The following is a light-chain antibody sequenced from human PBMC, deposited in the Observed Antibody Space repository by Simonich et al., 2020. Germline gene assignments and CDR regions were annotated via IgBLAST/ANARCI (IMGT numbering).Light chain of an antibody. CDR1: ALPKKY. Sequence: SYELTQQPSVSVSPGQTARNTCSGDALPKKYAYWYQPKSGQAPWLVNYEDSKRPSGIPERFSGSSSGTMATLTISGAHVEDEADYYCYSTDSSGNHRVFGGGTKLTVL. J-gene: IGLJ2*01. V-gene: IGLV3-10*01. CDR2: EDS. CDR3: YSTDSSGNHRV.